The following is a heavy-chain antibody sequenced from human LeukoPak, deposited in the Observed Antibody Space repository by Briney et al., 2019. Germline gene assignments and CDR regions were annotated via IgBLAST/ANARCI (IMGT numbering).Heavy chain of an antibody. J-gene: IGHJ2*01. D-gene: IGHD3-22*01. CDR1: GGSISSSSYY. CDR3: ARGATMIVVVIHDWYFDL. V-gene: IGHV4-39*01. Sequence: SETLSLTCTVSGGSISSSSYYWGWIRQPPGKGLEWIGSIYYTRSTYYNPSLRSRVTISVDTSKNQFSLKLTSVTAADTAVYYCARGATMIVVVIHDWYFDLWGRGTLVTVSS. CDR2: IYYTRST.